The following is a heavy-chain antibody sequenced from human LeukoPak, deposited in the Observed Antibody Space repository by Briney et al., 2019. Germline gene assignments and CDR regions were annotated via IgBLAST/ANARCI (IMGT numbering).Heavy chain of an antibody. Sequence: PGGSLRLSCAASGFTFSSYAMSWVRQAPGKGLEWVSAISGSGGSTYYADSVKGRFTISRDNSKNTLYLQMNSLRAEDTAVYYCAKDAYYYGSSGYYRAFDIWGQGTMVTVSS. CDR3: AKDAYYYGSSGYYRAFDI. CDR1: GFTFSSYA. J-gene: IGHJ3*02. D-gene: IGHD3-22*01. V-gene: IGHV3-23*01. CDR2: ISGSGGST.